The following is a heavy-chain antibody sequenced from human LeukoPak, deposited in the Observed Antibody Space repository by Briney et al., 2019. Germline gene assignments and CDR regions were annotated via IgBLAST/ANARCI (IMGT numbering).Heavy chain of an antibody. J-gene: IGHJ4*02. D-gene: IGHD6-19*01. CDR3: ARLTKGEQWLAYYFDY. V-gene: IGHV4-59*08. CDR2: IYDTGTPT. Sequence: PSETLSLTCTVPGGPFSGFVWSWIRQPPAEGLDYIGFIYDTGTPTNYNPLLNSRVTLSVDTSKNQFPLNLNSVTAADTAVDYCARLTKGEQWLAYYFDYWGQGALVTVSS. CDR1: GGPFSGFV.